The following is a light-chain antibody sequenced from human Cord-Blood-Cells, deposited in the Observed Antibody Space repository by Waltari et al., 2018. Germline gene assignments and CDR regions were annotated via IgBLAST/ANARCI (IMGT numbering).Light chain of an antibody. CDR3: VLYMGSGIWV. Sequence: QTVVTQEPSFSVSPGGTVTLTCGLSSGSVSTSYYPSWYQQTPGQAPRTLIYSTTNRSSGVPDRFSGSILGNKAALTITGAQADDESDYYCVLYMGSGIWVFGGGTKLTVL. J-gene: IGLJ3*02. V-gene: IGLV8-61*01. CDR2: STT. CDR1: SGSVSTSYY.